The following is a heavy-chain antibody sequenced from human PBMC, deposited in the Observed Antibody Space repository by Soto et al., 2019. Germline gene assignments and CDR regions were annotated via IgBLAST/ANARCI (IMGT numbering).Heavy chain of an antibody. CDR1: GYTFTSYG. V-gene: IGHV1-8*02. Sequence: ASVKVSCKASGYTFTSYGISWVRQAPGQGLEWMGWMNPNSGNTGYAQKFQGRVTMTRNTSISTAYMELSSLRSEDTAVYYCARVRYNWNYWFDPWGQGTLVTVSS. CDR2: MNPNSGNT. CDR3: ARVRYNWNYWFDP. D-gene: IGHD1-7*01. J-gene: IGHJ5*02.